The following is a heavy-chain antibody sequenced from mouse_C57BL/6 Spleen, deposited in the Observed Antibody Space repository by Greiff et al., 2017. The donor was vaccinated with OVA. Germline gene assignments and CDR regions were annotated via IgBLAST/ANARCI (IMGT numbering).Heavy chain of an antibody. CDR1: GFTFTDYY. D-gene: IGHD2-3*01. J-gene: IGHJ4*01. V-gene: IGHV7-3*01. CDR3: ARLDGYLYYYAMDY. CDR2: IRNKANGYTT. Sequence: EVQLVESGGGLVQPGGSLSLSCAASGFTFTDYYMSWVRQPPGKALEWLGVIRNKANGYTTEYSASVKGRFTISRDNSQSILYLQMNALRAEDSATYYCARLDGYLYYYAMDYWGQGTSVTVSS.